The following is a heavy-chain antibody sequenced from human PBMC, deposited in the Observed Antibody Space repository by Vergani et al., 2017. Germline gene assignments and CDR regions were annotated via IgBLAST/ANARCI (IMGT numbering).Heavy chain of an antibody. CDR3: ARDLLLGDYYDDDGMDV. CDR1: GGTFSSYA. Sequence: QVQLVQSGAEVKKPGSSVKVSCKASGGTFSSYAISWVRQAPGQWLEWMGRIITIFGTANYAQKFQGRVTITADETTSTAYMELSSLRSEDTAVYYWARDLLLGDYYDDDGMDVWGQXP. J-gene: IGHJ6*02. CDR2: IITIFGTA. V-gene: IGHV1-69*15.